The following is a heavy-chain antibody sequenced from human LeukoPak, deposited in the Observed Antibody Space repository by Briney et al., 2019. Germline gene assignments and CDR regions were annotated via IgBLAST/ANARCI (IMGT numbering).Heavy chain of an antibody. Sequence: PGGSLRLSCAASGFTFSSYWMHWVRQAPGKGLEWVSAISGSGGSTYYADSVKGRFTISRDNSKNTLYLQMNSLRAEDTAVYYCAKDQPQWLVQDFDYWGQGTLVTVSS. CDR2: ISGSGGST. J-gene: IGHJ4*02. CDR3: AKDQPQWLVQDFDY. D-gene: IGHD6-19*01. V-gene: IGHV3-23*01. CDR1: GFTFSSYW.